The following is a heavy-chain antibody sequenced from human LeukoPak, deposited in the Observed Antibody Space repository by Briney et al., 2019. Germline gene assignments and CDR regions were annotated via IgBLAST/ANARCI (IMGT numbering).Heavy chain of an antibody. CDR2: IDPSDSYT. CDR3: ARHPGGMDV. CDR1: GYTFTSYW. V-gene: IGHV5-10-1*01. J-gene: IGHJ6*02. Sequence: TVSCKASGYTFTSYWISWVRQMPGKGLEWMGRIDPSDSYTNYSPSFQGHVTISADKSISTAYLQWSSLKASDTAMYYCARHPGGMDVWGQGTTVTVSS.